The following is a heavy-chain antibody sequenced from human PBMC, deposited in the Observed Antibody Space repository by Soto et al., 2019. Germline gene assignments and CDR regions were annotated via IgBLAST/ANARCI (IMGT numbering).Heavy chain of an antibody. CDR1: GGSFSGYY. Sequence: QVQLQQWGAGLLKPSETLSLTCAVYGGSFSGYYWSWIRQPPGKGLEWIGEINHSGSTNYNPSLKSRVTISVDTSKKQFSLKLSSVTAADTAVYYCARGPNYDYIWGSYRDDAFDIWGQGTMVTVSS. D-gene: IGHD3-16*02. J-gene: IGHJ3*02. V-gene: IGHV4-34*01. CDR3: ARGPNYDYIWGSYRDDAFDI. CDR2: INHSGST.